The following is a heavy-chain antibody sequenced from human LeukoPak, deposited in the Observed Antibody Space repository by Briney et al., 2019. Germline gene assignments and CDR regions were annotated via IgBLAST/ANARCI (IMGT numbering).Heavy chain of an antibody. J-gene: IGHJ4*02. D-gene: IGHD3-16*02. Sequence: GSLRLSCAASGFTFSNYAMSWVRQPPGKGLEWIGSLYHSGSTYHNPSLKSRVTISVDTSKSQFSLKLNSVTAADTAVYYCARQIWRSDRNYFDYWGQGTLVTVSS. V-gene: IGHV4-38-2*01. CDR1: GFTFSNYA. CDR2: LYHSGST. CDR3: ARQIWRSDRNYFDY.